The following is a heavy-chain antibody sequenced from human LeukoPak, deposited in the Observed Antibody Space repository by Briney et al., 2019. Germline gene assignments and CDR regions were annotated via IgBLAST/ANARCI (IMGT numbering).Heavy chain of an antibody. CDR3: ARVGGYNSSRSAFDI. D-gene: IGHD6-13*01. CDR2: IYYSGST. CDR1: GGSISSYY. Sequence: SETLSLTCTVSGGSISSYYWSWIRQPPGKGLEWIGYIYYSGSTNYNPSLKSRVTISVDTSKNQFSLKLSSVTAADTAVYYCARVGGYNSSRSAFDIWGQGTMVTVSS. J-gene: IGHJ3*02. V-gene: IGHV4-59*01.